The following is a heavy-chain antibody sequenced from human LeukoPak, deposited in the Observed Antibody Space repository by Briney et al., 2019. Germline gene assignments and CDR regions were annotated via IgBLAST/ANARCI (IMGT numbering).Heavy chain of an antibody. CDR1: GGSISSGSYY. Sequence: SETLSLTCTVSGGSISSGSYYWSWIRQPAGKGLEWIGRIYTSGSTNYNPSLKSRVTISVDTSKNQFSLKLSSVTAADTAVYYCARDRETGTFDYWGQGTLVTVSS. CDR3: ARDRETGTFDY. D-gene: IGHD1-7*01. V-gene: IGHV4-61*02. J-gene: IGHJ4*02. CDR2: IYTSGST.